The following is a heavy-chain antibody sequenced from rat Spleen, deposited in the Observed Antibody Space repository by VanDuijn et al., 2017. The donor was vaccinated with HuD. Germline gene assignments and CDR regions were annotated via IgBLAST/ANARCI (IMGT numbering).Heavy chain of an antibody. J-gene: IGHJ4*01. V-gene: IGHV5-22*01. CDR2: ISYDGSST. CDR1: GFTFSDYY. D-gene: IGHD1-10*01. CDR3: ARYNIMDA. Sequence: EVQLVESGGGLVQPGRSLKLSCAASGFTFSDYYMAWVRQAPKKGLEWVASISYDGSSTYYRDSVKGRFTISRDNAKNTLYLQMDSLRSEDTATYYCARYNIMDAWGQGASVTVSS.